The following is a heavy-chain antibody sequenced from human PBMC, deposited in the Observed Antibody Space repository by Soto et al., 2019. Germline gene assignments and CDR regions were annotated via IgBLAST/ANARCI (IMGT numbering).Heavy chain of an antibody. CDR1: GFSFTNYG. Sequence: PGGSLRLSCAASGFSFTNYGMHWVRQAPGKGLEWVSGISGSGGATYYPDSVEGRFTISKDFSKNTVSLQMTGLRVDDTAVYYCARTRTAFYRYYFDSWGQGALVTVSS. CDR2: ISGSGGAT. J-gene: IGHJ4*02. V-gene: IGHV3-23*01. CDR3: ARTRTAFYRYYFDS. D-gene: IGHD2-21*02.